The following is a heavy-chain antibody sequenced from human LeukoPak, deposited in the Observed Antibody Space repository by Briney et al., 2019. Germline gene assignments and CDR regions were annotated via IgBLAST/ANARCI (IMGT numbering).Heavy chain of an antibody. CDR3: ATTSRDVLDYYFAH. V-gene: IGHV3-48*03. CDR1: GITFSIYE. D-gene: IGHD5-24*01. Sequence: GGSLRLSCAASGITFSIYEMNWVRQARGKGLAWVSYISSGGRTIFYADSVKGRFTISRDNARNSLYLQMDSLRAEDTALYYCATTSRDVLDYYFAHWGQGTLVTVSS. CDR2: ISSGGRTI. J-gene: IGHJ4*02.